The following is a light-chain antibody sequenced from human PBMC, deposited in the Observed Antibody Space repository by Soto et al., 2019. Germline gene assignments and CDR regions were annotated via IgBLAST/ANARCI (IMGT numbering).Light chain of an antibody. CDR2: VAS. CDR3: LQSSSSPRT. CDR1: QTVRNNF. Sequence: EIVLTQSPDTLSLSPGERATLSCRASQTVRNNFLAWYQQKPGQAPRLLISVASSRATGIPDRFSGSGSGTDFSLTISRLEPEDFATYYCLQSSSSPRTFGQGTTLEIK. V-gene: IGKV3-20*01. J-gene: IGKJ1*01.